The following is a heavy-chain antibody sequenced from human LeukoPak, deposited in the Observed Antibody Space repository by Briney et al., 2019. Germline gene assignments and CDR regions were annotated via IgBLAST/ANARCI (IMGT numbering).Heavy chain of an antibody. J-gene: IGHJ4*02. CDR1: GFTFSNFA. CDR3: AKARWSGPFYFDY. V-gene: IGHV3-23*01. D-gene: IGHD3-3*01. CDR2: ISGSGGIT. Sequence: GGSLRFSCAASGFTFSNFAMNWVRQAPGKGLEWVSTISGSGGITYYADSVKGRFTISRDNSKNTLYLQMNSLRAEDTAVYYCAKARWSGPFYFDYWGQGTLVTVSS.